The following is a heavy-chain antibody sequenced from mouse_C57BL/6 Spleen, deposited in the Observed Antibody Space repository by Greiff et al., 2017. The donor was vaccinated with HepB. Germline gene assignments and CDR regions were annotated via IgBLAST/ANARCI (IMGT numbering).Heavy chain of an antibody. Sequence: QVQLQQPGAELVRPGTSVKLSCKASGYTFTSYWMHWVKQRPGQGLAWIGVIDPSDSYTNYNQKFKGKATLTVDTSSSTAYMQLSSLTSEDSAVYYCARGGNGKNWYFDVWGTGTTVTVSS. J-gene: IGHJ1*03. D-gene: IGHD2-1*01. CDR1: GYTFTSYW. V-gene: IGHV1-59*01. CDR2: IDPSDSYT. CDR3: ARGGNGKNWYFDV.